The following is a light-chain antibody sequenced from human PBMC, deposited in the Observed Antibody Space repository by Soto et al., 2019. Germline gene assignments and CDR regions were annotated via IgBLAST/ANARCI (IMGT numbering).Light chain of an antibody. Sequence: VLTQPPSVSGAPGQRVTISCTGSSSNIGAGYDVHWYQQLPGTAPKLLIYGNSNRPSGVPDRFSGSKSGTSASLAITRXXXEVDADYYCQSYDSSLSGHYVFGTGTKVTVL. CDR2: GNS. CDR1: SSNIGAGYD. J-gene: IGLJ1*01. CDR3: QSYDSSLSGHYV. V-gene: IGLV1-40*01.